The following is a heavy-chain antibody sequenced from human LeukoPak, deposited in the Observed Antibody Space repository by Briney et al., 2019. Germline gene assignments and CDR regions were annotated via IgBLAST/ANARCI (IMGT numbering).Heavy chain of an antibody. J-gene: IGHJ4*02. CDR2: ISSSSSYI. CDR3: AREAYYYDSSGYYPHYFDY. CDR1: GFTFSSYS. V-gene: IGHV3-21*01. Sequence: GGSLRLSCAASGFTFSSYSMNWVRQAPGKGLEGVSSISSSSSYIYYADSVKGRFTISRDNAKNSLYLQMNSLRAEDTAVYYCAREAYYYDSSGYYPHYFDYWGQGTLVTVSS. D-gene: IGHD3-22*01.